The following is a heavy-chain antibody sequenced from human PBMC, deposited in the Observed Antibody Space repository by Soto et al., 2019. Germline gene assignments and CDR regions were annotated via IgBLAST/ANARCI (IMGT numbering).Heavy chain of an antibody. CDR3: ARGGPRDGYRDLDY. J-gene: IGHJ4*02. D-gene: IGHD5-18*01. CDR2: LTNTGDST. V-gene: IGHV3-23*01. Sequence: EVQLLESGGALVQPGGSLRLSCAASGFTFSTYAMTWVRQAPGKGLEWVASLTNTGDSTHYPDSVKGRFTISRDNSKNTMYLQMSSLRAEDTAVYYYARGGPRDGYRDLDYWGQGTQVTVSS. CDR1: GFTFSTYA.